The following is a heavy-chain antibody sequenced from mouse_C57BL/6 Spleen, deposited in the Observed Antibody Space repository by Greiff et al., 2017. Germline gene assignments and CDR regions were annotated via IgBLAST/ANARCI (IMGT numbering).Heavy chain of an antibody. CDR2: FHPYNDDT. Sequence: VQLQQSGAELVKPGASVKMSCKASGYTFTTYPIEWMKQNHGKSLEWIGNFHPYNDDTKYNEKFKGKATLTVEKSSSTVYLELSRLTSDDSAVYYGARCYYGSSYVRYVDVWGTGTTVTVSS. CDR1: GYTFTTYP. CDR3: ARCYYGSSYVRYVDV. J-gene: IGHJ1*03. V-gene: IGHV1-47*01. D-gene: IGHD1-1*01.